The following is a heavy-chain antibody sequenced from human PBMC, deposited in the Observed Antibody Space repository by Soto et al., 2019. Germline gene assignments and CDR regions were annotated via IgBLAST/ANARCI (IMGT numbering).Heavy chain of an antibody. CDR3: ARVLTKVGVMPGEGGFDY. CDR1: GGSITSSY. CDR2: IYYTVNT. V-gene: IGHV4-59*08. D-gene: IGHD3-16*01. Sequence: SETLSLTCTVSGGSITSSYWSGIRQPPGKGLEWIGYIYYTVNTNYNPSLKRRVTISLDTSRSHFSLKLDSVTVADTAVYYCARVLTKVGVMPGEGGFDYWGQGTKVTVSS. J-gene: IGHJ4*02.